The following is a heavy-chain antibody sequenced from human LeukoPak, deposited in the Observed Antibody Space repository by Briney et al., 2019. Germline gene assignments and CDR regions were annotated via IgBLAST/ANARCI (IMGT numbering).Heavy chain of an antibody. D-gene: IGHD2-2*02. J-gene: IGHJ4*02. CDR2: IYTSGST. CDR3: ARTSYCSSTSCYKEFDY. Sequence: SETLSLTCTVSGGSISSYYWSWIRQLAGKGLEWIGRIYTSGSTNYNPSLKSRVTMSVDTSKNQFSLKLSSVTAADTAVYYCARTSYCSSTSCYKEFDYWGQGTLVTVSS. CDR1: GGSISSYY. V-gene: IGHV4-4*07.